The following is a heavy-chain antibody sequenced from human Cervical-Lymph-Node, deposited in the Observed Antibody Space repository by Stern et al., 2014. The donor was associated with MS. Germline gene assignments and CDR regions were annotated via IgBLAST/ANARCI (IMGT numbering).Heavy chain of an antibody. CDR2: IYPGDYDT. D-gene: IGHD4-11*01. Sequence: EVQLVESGAEVKKPGQSLKISCKGSRYSFTTYWIGWVRQMPGKGLEWMGIIYPGDYDTRYSPSFQGQVTISADKSISTAYLQWSSLKESDTAMYYCARQVHGDYSNAIDIWGQGTMVTVSS. CDR3: ARQVHGDYSNAIDI. CDR1: RYSFTTYW. J-gene: IGHJ3*02. V-gene: IGHV5-51*01.